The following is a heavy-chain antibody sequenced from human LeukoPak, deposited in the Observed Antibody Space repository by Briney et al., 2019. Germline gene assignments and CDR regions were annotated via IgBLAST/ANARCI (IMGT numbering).Heavy chain of an antibody. J-gene: IGHJ4*02. Sequence: GGSLRLSCVASTFIVSSSHMTWVRQTPGKGLEWVSVVYSSGSTFYADSVKGRFTISRDNSKNTLYLQMNSLRAEDTAVYYCARGRNYFPIDYWGQGTLVTVSS. CDR2: VYSSGST. CDR3: ARGRNYFPIDY. V-gene: IGHV3-53*01. D-gene: IGHD3-9*01. CDR1: TFIVSSSH.